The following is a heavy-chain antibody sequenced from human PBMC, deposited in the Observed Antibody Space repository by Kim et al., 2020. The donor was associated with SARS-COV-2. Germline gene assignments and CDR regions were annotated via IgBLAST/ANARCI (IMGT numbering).Heavy chain of an antibody. CDR2: IRNSGTST. CDR1: GFTFSNYA. CDR3: ATELLSGSSFDQ. D-gene: IGHD2-15*01. J-gene: IGHJ4*02. V-gene: IGHV3-23*01. Sequence: GGSLRLSCAASGFTFSNYAMSWVRQAPGKGLECVSRIRNSGTSTNSADSVRGRFTISRDNSKNTLYMQMNSLSAEDTAVYYCATELLSGSSFDQWGQGTLVTVSS.